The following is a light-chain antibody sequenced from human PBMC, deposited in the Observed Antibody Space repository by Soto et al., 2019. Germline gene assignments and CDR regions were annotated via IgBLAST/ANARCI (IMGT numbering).Light chain of an antibody. CDR2: GAS. CDR3: RQYGFSLRT. J-gene: IGKJ1*01. Sequence: EIVLTQSPGTLSLSPGERATLSCRASQSVSDNYLAWYQPKPGQAPRLLIYGASSRASGIPDRFSGSGSGTDFTLTISRLEPEDFAVYYCRQYGFSLRTFGQGSKVEV. V-gene: IGKV3-20*01. CDR1: QSVSDNY.